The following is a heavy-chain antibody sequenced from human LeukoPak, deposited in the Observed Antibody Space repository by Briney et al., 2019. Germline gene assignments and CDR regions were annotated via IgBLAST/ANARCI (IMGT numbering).Heavy chain of an antibody. CDR2: ISGSGGST. J-gene: IGHJ4*02. D-gene: IGHD3-3*01. CDR1: GFTFSSYA. V-gene: IGHV3-23*01. CDR3: AKDLVPYDFWSGFDY. Sequence: GGSLRLSCAASGFTFSSYAMSWVRQAPGKGLEWLSAISGSGGSTYYADSVKGRFTISRDNSKNTLYLQMNSLRAEDTAVYYCAKDLVPYDFWSGFDYWGQGTLVTVSS.